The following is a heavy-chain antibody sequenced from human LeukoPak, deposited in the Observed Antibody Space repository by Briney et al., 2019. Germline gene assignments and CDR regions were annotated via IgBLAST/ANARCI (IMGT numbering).Heavy chain of an antibody. J-gene: IGHJ4*02. CDR1: GFTFSSYA. CDR2: ISGSGGST. V-gene: IGHV3-23*01. CDR3: ARAPSLVGARRPDYFDY. D-gene: IGHD1-26*01. Sequence: GGSLRLSCAASGFTFSSYAMSWVRQAPGKGLEWVSAISGSGGSTYYADSVKGRFTISRHNSKNTLYLQMNSLRAEDTAVYYCARAPSLVGARRPDYFDYWGQGTLVTVSS.